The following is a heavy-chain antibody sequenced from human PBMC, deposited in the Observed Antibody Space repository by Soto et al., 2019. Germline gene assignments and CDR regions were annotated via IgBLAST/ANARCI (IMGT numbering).Heavy chain of an antibody. Sequence: SVKVSCKASGGTFSSYAISWVRQAPGQGLEWMGGIIPIFGTANYAQKFQGRVTITADKSTSTAYMELSSLRSEDTAVYYCARDYRYSGSYYFSWGQGTLVTVSS. J-gene: IGHJ4*02. CDR1: GGTFSSYA. D-gene: IGHD1-26*01. CDR3: ARDYRYSGSYYFS. V-gene: IGHV1-69*06. CDR2: IIPIFGTA.